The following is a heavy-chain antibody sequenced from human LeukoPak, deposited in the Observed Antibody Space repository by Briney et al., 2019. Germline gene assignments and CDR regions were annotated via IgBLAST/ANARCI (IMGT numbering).Heavy chain of an antibody. J-gene: IGHJ5*02. CDR3: ARDLDWGAFDA. CDR2: ISGSGGSA. CDR1: GFTFSRYS. Sequence: GGSLRLSCAASGFTFSRYSMNWVRQAPGKGLEWVSAISGSGGSAYYADSVKGRFTISRDNSKNTVSLQMNSLRAEDTALYYCARDLDWGAFDAWGQGTLVTVSS. D-gene: IGHD3-9*01. V-gene: IGHV3-23*01.